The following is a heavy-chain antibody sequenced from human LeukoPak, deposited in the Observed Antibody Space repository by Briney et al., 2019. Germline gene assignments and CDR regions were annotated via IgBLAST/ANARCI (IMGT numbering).Heavy chain of an antibody. CDR1: GFTFSSYA. J-gene: IGHJ4*02. CDR3: AKPMYYYDSSGYEY. V-gene: IGHV3-23*01. CDR2: ISGSGGST. Sequence: GGSLRLSCAASGFTFSSYAMSWVRQAPGKGLDWVSAISGSGGSTYYADSVKGRFTISRDNSKNTLYLQMNSLRAEDTAVYYCAKPMYYYDSSGYEYWGQGTLVTVSS. D-gene: IGHD3-22*01.